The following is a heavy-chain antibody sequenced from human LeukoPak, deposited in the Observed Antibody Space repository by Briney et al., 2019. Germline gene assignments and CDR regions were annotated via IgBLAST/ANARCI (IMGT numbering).Heavy chain of an antibody. CDR3: ARRGFYFYGLDV. CDR1: GYSFTNYW. Sequence: GESLKISCKGSGYSFTNYWVSWGRQMPGKGLEWRGGIDPSGAYTNYSPSFQGHVTISADKSISTAYLQWSSLKASDTAMYYCARRGFYFYGLDVWGQGTTVTVSS. V-gene: IGHV5-10-1*01. J-gene: IGHJ6*02. CDR2: IDPSGAYT.